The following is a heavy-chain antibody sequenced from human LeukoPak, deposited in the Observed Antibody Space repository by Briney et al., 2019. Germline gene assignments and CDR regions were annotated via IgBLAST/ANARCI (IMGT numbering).Heavy chain of an antibody. D-gene: IGHD2-8*01. CDR1: GFTFRSYA. CDR3: ARDLGILYSNELDP. V-gene: IGHV3-23*01. CDR2: ISGSGDST. Sequence: PGGSLRLSCAASGFTFRSYAMSWVRQAPGKGLEWVSAISGSGDSTYYADSVKGRFTISRDSSKNTLYLQMHSLRAEDTAVYYCARDLGILYSNELDPWGQGTLVTVSS. J-gene: IGHJ5*02.